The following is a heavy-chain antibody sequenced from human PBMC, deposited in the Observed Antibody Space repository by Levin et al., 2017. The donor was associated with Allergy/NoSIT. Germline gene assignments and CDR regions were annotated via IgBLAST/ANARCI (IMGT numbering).Heavy chain of an antibody. CDR1: GYTLTELS. Sequence: EASVKVSCKVSGYTLTELSMHWVRQAPGKGLEWMGGFDPEDGETIYAQKFQGRVTMTEDTSTDTAYMELSSLRSEDTAVYYCATAYYDILTGYYKNAFDIWGQGTMVTVSS. CDR3: ATAYYDILTGYYKNAFDI. J-gene: IGHJ3*02. V-gene: IGHV1-24*01. CDR2: FDPEDGET. D-gene: IGHD3-9*01.